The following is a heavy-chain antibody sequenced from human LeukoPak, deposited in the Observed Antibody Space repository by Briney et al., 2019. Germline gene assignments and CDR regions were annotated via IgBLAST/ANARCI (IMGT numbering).Heavy chain of an antibody. Sequence: GGSLRLSCAASGFTFRNYAMSWVRQAPGKGLEWVSGISGSGGSTYYADSVKGRFPISRDNSKNTLYMEMNSLRAEDSAVYYCAKAYSSGYWDYFDYWGQGTLVTVSS. D-gene: IGHD3-22*01. CDR2: ISGSGGST. J-gene: IGHJ4*02. CDR1: GFTFRNYA. CDR3: AKAYSSGYWDYFDY. V-gene: IGHV3-23*01.